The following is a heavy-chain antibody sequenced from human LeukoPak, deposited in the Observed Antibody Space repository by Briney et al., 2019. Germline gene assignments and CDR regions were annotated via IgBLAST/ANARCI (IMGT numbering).Heavy chain of an antibody. J-gene: IGHJ3*02. CDR1: GYTFTGYY. V-gene: IGHV1-2*02. CDR3: ARVSTLGCSSTTCLVFDI. Sequence: AASVKVSCKASGYTFTGYYMHWVRQAPGQGLEWMGWINPNSGGTNYAQKFQGRVTMTRDTSLSTAYMVISSLRSDDTAVYYCARVSTLGCSSTTCLVFDIWGQGTVVTVSS. D-gene: IGHD2-2*01. CDR2: INPNSGGT.